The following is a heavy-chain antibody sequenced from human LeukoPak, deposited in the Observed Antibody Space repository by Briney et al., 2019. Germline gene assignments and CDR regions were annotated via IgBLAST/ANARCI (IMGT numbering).Heavy chain of an antibody. V-gene: IGHV1-46*03. Sequence: VASVKVSCKASGYTFTSYYMHWVRQAPGQGLEWMGIINPSGGSTSYAQKFQGRVTMTRDTSTSTVYMELSSLRSEDTAVNYCAREMATRLHAFDIWGQGTMVTVSS. D-gene: IGHD5-24*01. J-gene: IGHJ3*02. CDR3: AREMATRLHAFDI. CDR2: INPSGGST. CDR1: GYTFTSYY.